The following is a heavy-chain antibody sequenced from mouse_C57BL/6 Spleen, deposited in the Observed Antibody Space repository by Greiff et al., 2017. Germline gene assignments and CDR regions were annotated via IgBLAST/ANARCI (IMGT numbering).Heavy chain of an antibody. V-gene: IGHV1-64*01. Sequence: QVQLQQPGAELVKPGASVKLSCKASGYTFTSYWMHWVKQRPGQGLEWIGMIHPNSGSTNYNEKFKSKATLTVDKSSSTAYMQLSSLTSEDSTVYYCANWDYDYSYAIDYWGQGTSVTVSS. CDR3: ANWDYDYSYAIDY. CDR1: GYTFTSYW. CDR2: IHPNSGST. D-gene: IGHD2-4*01. J-gene: IGHJ4*01.